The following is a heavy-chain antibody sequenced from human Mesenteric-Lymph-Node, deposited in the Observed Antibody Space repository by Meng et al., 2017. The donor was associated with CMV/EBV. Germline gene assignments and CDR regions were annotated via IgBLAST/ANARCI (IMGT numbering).Heavy chain of an antibody. Sequence: GGSLRLSCAASGFTLSSYAIHWVRQAPGTGLAWVGVISSDGSNKYYADSVTGRFTISRDNSKNTLFLQMNSLRADDTAVYYCAKLGVDIVVVATSTHFDYWGQGTLVTVSS. D-gene: IGHD2-2*01. CDR2: ISSDGSNK. CDR3: AKLGVDIVVVATSTHFDY. V-gene: IGHV3-30-3*02. J-gene: IGHJ4*02. CDR1: GFTLSSYA.